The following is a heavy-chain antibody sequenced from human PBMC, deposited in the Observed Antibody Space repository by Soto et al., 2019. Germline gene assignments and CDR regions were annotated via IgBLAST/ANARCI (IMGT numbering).Heavy chain of an antibody. D-gene: IGHD2-15*01. CDR2: IYWDDDR. J-gene: IGHJ4*02. CDR3: AHRAVLCSGGTCYSHPFDF. V-gene: IGHV2-5*02. Sequence: QITLKESGPTLVKPTQTLTLTCTSSGFSLTTTGVGVGWIGQPPGKPLEWLAIIYWDDDRRYSPSLKSRLTIPKATSKNQVVLTMTNMDPVDTATYFCAHRAVLCSGGTCYSHPFDFWGQGTLVTVSS. CDR1: GFSLTTTGVG.